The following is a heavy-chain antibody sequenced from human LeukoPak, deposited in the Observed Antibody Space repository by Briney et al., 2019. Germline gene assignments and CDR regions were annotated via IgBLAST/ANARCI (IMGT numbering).Heavy chain of an antibody. D-gene: IGHD3-22*01. CDR2: IIPILGTA. V-gene: IGHV1-69*16. CDR1: GGTFSSYI. CDR3: ARTGYHYNSYGYYFLDY. J-gene: IGHJ4*02. Sequence: ASVKVSCKASGGTFSSYIIPWVRQAPGQGLEWMGGIIPILGTANYAQKFQGRVTITADESTSTAYMELSSLRSEDTAVYFCARTGYHYNSYGYYFLDYWGQGTLVTVSS.